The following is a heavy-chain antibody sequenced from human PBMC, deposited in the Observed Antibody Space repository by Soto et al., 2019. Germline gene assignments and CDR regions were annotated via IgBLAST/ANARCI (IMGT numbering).Heavy chain of an antibody. Sequence: PGGSLRLSCEASGFTFSGYWMSWVRQAPGKGLEWVADIKHDGSVQYSVDSVKGRFTISRDSSRTTVYLQMRDLRPEDTALYFCATWHLREHAYDIWGQGTMVTVSS. J-gene: IGHJ3*02. D-gene: IGHD5-12*01. V-gene: IGHV3-7*03. CDR1: GFTFSGYW. CDR2: IKHDGSVQ. CDR3: ATWHLREHAYDI.